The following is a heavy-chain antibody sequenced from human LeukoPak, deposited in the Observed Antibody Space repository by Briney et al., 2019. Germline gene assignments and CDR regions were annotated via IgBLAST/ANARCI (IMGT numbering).Heavy chain of an antibody. J-gene: IGHJ6*03. CDR2: INHSGST. CDR3: ARVTTVTRGVYYYYYMDV. V-gene: IGHV4-34*01. D-gene: IGHD4-17*01. CDR1: GGSFSGYY. Sequence: SETLSLTCAVYGGSFSGYYWSWIRQPPGKGLEWIGEINHSGSTNYNPSLKSRVTISVDTSKNQFSLKLSSVTAADTAVYYCARVTTVTRGVYYYYYMDVWGKGTTVTVSS.